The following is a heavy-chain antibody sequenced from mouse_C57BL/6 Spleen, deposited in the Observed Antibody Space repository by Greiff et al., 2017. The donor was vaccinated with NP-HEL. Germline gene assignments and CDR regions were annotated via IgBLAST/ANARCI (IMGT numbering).Heavy chain of an antibody. V-gene: IGHV1-69*01. CDR1: GYTFTSYW. CDR3: ASGNYGSSYGWYFDV. J-gene: IGHJ1*03. Sequence: QFQLQQPGAELVMPGASVKLSCKASGYTFTSYWMHWVKQRPGQGLEWIGEIDPSDSYTNYNQKFKGKSTLTVDKSSSTAYMQLSSLTSEDSAVYYCASGNYGSSYGWYFDVWGTGTTVTVSS. D-gene: IGHD1-1*01. CDR2: IDPSDSYT.